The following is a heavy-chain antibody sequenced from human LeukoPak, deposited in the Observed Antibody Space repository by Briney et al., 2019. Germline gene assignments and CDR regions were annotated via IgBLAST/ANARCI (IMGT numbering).Heavy chain of an antibody. J-gene: IGHJ4*02. Sequence: SETLSLTCAVYGGSFSGYYWSWICQPPGKGLEWIGEINHSGSTNYNPSLKSRVTISVDTSKNQFSLKLSSVTAADTAVYYCARDRYYGSGSYYNPRRGYFDYWGQGTLVTVSS. CDR2: INHSGST. CDR1: GGSFSGYY. V-gene: IGHV4-34*01. CDR3: ARDRYYGSGSYYNPRRGYFDY. D-gene: IGHD3-10*01.